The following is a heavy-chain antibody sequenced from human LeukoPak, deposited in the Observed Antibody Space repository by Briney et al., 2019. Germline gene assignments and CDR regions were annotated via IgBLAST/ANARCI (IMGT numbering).Heavy chain of an antibody. D-gene: IGHD1-14*01. CDR2: IHAGDSDT. Sequence: GESLKISCKGSGYTFTSYWIGWVRPMPGKGLEWMGIIHAGDSDTRYSPAFLGQVTISADKSISTAYLQWSSLEAPDTAMYYCARQEGINGEYPYYFDYWGQGTLVTVSS. J-gene: IGHJ4*02. CDR1: GYTFTSYW. CDR3: ARQEGINGEYPYYFDY. V-gene: IGHV5-51*01.